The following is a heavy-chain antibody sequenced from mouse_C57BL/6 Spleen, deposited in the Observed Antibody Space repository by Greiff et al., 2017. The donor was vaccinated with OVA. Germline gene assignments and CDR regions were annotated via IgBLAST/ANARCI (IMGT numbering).Heavy chain of an antibody. CDR2: IDPSDSYT. CDR3: ARGGYYYGSSPLYAMDY. Sequence: QVQLQQPGAELVKPGASVKLSCKASGYTFTSYWMQWVKQRPGQGLEWIGEIDPSDSYTNYNQKFKGKATLTVDTSSSTAYVQLSSLTSEDSAVYYCARGGYYYGSSPLYAMDYWGQGTSVTVSS. CDR1: GYTFTSYW. J-gene: IGHJ4*01. D-gene: IGHD1-1*01. V-gene: IGHV1-50*01.